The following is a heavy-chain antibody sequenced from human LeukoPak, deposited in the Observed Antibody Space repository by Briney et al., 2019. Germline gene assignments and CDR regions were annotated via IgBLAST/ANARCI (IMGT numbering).Heavy chain of an antibody. V-gene: IGHV3-23*01. J-gene: IGHJ6*03. Sequence: GGSLRLSCAASGFTFSSYAMSWVRQAPGKGLEWVSAISGSGGSTYYADSVKGRFTISRDNSKNTLYLQMNSVRVEDTATYYCAKGSEYLWGSLENYYYYYMDVWGKGTTVTVSS. CDR2: ISGSGGST. CDR3: AKGSEYLWGSLENYYYYYMDV. CDR1: GFTFSSYA. D-gene: IGHD3-16*01.